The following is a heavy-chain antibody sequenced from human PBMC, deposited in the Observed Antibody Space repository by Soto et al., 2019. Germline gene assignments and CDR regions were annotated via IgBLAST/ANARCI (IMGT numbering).Heavy chain of an antibody. CDR1: GGSISSNY. CDR3: ARVGGFGATTIDY. J-gene: IGHJ4*02. D-gene: IGHD3-10*01. Sequence: SETLSLTCTFSGGSISSNYWSWIRQPPGKGLEWIGYIYYSGSTYYNPSLKSRVTISVDTSKNQFSLKLSSVTAADTAVYYCARVGGFGATTIDYWGQGTLVTVSS. CDR2: IYYSGST. V-gene: IGHV4-30-4*08.